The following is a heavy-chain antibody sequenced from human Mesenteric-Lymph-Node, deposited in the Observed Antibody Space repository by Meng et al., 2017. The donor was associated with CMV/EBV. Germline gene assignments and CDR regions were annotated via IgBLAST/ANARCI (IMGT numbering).Heavy chain of an antibody. CDR1: GFIFDNHD. V-gene: IGHV3-20*01. D-gene: IGHD3-9*01. CDR2: IKWNGGST. CDR3: ARRGTTGYYFDY. Sequence: GGSLRLSCAASGFIFDNHDMNWVRQAPGKGLEWVSTIKWNGGSTGYADSVKGRFTISRDNAKNSLYLQMNSLRAEDTALYHCARRGTTGYYFDYWGQGALDTVSS. J-gene: IGHJ4*02.